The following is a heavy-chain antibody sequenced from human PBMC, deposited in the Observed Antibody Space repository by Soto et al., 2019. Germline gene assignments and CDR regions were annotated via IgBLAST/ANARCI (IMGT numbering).Heavy chain of an antibody. V-gene: IGHV4-31*03. Sequence: PSETLSLTCTVSGGSISSGGYYWSWIRQHPGKGLEWIGYIYYSGSTYYNPSLKSRVTISVDTSKNQFSLKLSSVTAADTAVYYCARDILAAAGYYYYGMDVWGQGTTVTVS. J-gene: IGHJ6*02. CDR1: GGSISSGGYY. CDR2: IYYSGST. CDR3: ARDILAAAGYYYYGMDV. D-gene: IGHD6-13*01.